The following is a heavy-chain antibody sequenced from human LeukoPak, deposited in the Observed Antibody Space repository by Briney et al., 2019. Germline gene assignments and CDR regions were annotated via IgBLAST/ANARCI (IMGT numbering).Heavy chain of an antibody. CDR2: IYPGDSDT. V-gene: IGHV5-51*01. J-gene: IGHJ6*02. CDR3: ARLSGYTAHYYYYGMDV. D-gene: IGHD5-12*01. Sequence: GESLKISCKGSGYSFTSYWSGWVRQMPGKGLEWMGIIYPGDSDTRYSPSFQGQVTISADKSISTAYLQWSSLKASDTAMYYCARLSGYTAHYYYYGMDVWGQGTTVTVSS. CDR1: GYSFTSYW.